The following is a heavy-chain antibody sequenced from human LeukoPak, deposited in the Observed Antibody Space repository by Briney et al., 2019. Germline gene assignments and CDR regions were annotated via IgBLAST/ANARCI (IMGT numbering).Heavy chain of an antibody. D-gene: IGHD2-15*01. V-gene: IGHV1-18*01. Sequence: ASVKVSCTASGYTFTSYGISWVRQAPGQGLEWMGWISAYNGKTNYAQKLQGRVTMTTDTSTSTAYMELRSLRSDDTAVYYCARVSSYCSGGSCYFFDYWGQGTLVTVSS. J-gene: IGHJ4*02. CDR3: ARVSSYCSGGSCYFFDY. CDR1: GYTFTSYG. CDR2: ISAYNGKT.